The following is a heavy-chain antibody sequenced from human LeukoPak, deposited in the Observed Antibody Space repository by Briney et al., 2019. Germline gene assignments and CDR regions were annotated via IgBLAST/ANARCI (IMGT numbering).Heavy chain of an antibody. CDR3: ARRGAGGRCFDY. J-gene: IGHJ4*02. D-gene: IGHD1-26*01. V-gene: IGHV3-11*01. CDR1: GFTVSDYY. CDR2: ISSGGSTI. Sequence: GRSLRLSCAVAGFTVSDYYMSWIRQAPGKGLEWVSYISSGGSTISHADSVKGRFTISRDNAKNSLYLQMNSLRAEDTAVYYCARRGAGGRCFDYWGQGTLVSVSS.